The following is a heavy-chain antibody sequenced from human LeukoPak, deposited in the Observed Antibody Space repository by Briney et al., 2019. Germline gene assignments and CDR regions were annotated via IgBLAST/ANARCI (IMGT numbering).Heavy chain of an antibody. CDR2: IYHSGST. Sequence: SETLSLTCVVSGGSISSSYWWSWVRQSPEKGLEWIGEIYHSGSTSYNPSLRSRVTMSVDKSKNQFSLQLSSVTAADTAVYYCAKRGEHYGAGSDSAPDYFFDIWGQGTLVIVSS. V-gene: IGHV4-4*02. CDR1: GGSISSSYW. J-gene: IGHJ4*02. CDR3: AKRGEHYGAGSDSAPDYFFDI. D-gene: IGHD3-10*01.